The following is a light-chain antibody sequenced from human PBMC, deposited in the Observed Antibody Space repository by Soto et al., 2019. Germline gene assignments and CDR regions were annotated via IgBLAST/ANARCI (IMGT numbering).Light chain of an antibody. V-gene: IGKV1-12*01. CDR3: QQATRYPLT. J-gene: IGKJ5*01. Sequence: DIQLTQSPSSVSASVGDRVTITCRASQGASGYLAWYQQKPGTAPKLLIYTTSTLQSGLPSRFSGSSSGAVFNLTISILPPEYFANYYCQQATRYPLTFGQGTRLDIK. CDR1: QGASGY. CDR2: TTS.